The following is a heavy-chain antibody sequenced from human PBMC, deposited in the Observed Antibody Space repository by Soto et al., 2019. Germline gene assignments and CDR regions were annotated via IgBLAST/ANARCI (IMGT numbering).Heavy chain of an antibody. J-gene: IGHJ6*02. CDR1: GYSIASGYY. V-gene: IGHV4-38-2*01. Sequence: SETLSLTCAVSGYSIASGYYWAWIRQSPGKGLEWIGSIYHAGSVYYNPSLNNRVAVSLDTSKNHFSLKLTSVTAADTAVYYCARTFDYYGMDVWGQGTTVTVSS. CDR3: ARTFDYYGMDV. CDR2: IYHAGSV.